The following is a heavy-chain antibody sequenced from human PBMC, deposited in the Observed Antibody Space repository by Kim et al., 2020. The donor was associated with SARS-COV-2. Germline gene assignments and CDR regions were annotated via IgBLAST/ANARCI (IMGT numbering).Heavy chain of an antibody. CDR3: ARDCLGVGAKAFDI. D-gene: IGHD1-26*01. CDR1: GGSISSSNW. V-gene: IGHV4-4*02. Sequence: SETLYLTCAVSGGSISSSNWWSWVRQPPGKGLEWIGEIYHSGSTNYNPSLKSRVTISVDKSKNQFSLKLSSVTAADTAVYYCARDCLGVGAKAFDIWGQGTMVTVSS. CDR2: IYHSGST. J-gene: IGHJ3*02.